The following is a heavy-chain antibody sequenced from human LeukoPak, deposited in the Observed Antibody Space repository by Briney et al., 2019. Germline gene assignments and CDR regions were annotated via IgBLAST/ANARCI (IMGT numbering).Heavy chain of an antibody. CDR1: GGTFSSYA. CDR2: IIPIFGTA. J-gene: IGHJ4*02. V-gene: IGHV1-69*05. CDR3: ARISRDGYIFDY. D-gene: IGHD5-24*01. Sequence: GSSVKVSCKASGGTFSSYAISWVRQAPGQGLERMGGIIPIFGTANYAQKFQGRVTVTTDESTSTAYMEVSSLRSEDTAVYYCARISRDGYIFDYWGQGTLVTVSS.